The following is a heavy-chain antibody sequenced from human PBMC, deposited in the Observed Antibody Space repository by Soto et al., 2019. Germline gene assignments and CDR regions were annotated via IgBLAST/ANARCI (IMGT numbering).Heavy chain of an antibody. D-gene: IGHD4-17*01. Sequence: QVQLVESGGGVVQPGRSLRLSCAASGFTFSTYGMHWVRQAPGKGLEWVTVIWFDGSNKYYTDSVKGRITISRDNSKNTLYLQMNSLRAEDTAVYYCARGPANTVTTHAFDIWGQGTMVTVSS. J-gene: IGHJ3*02. CDR1: GFTFSTYG. CDR2: IWFDGSNK. V-gene: IGHV3-33*01. CDR3: ARGPANTVTTHAFDI.